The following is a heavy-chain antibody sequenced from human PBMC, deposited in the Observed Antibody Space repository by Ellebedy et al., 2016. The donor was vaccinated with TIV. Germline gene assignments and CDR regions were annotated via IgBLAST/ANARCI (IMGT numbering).Heavy chain of an antibody. J-gene: IGHJ4*02. D-gene: IGHD3-9*01. CDR2: ISGSGGSS. CDR3: ARYLGLHWYPEPAAH. CDR1: GFTFSHYA. V-gene: IGHV3-23*01. Sequence: PGGSLRLSCAASGFTFSHYAMNWIRQAPGKGLEWVSGISGSGGSSYQADSVKGRLTISRDNSKNTLFLQMNNLRAEDTAVYYCARYLGLHWYPEPAAHWGQGTLVAVSS.